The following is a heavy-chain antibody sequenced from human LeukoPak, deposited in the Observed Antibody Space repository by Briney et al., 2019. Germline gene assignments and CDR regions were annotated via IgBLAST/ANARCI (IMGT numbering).Heavy chain of an antibody. V-gene: IGHV4-59*12. CDR2: IYHTGST. D-gene: IGHD3-10*01. CDR3: ARRRGFGAHYFDY. CDR1: GGSISSYY. Sequence: SETLSLTCTVSGGSISSYYWSWIRQPPGKGLEWIGYIYHTGSTNYNPSLKSRVTISVDISKNQFSLKLSSVTAADTAVYYCARRRGFGAHYFDYWGQGTLVTVSS. J-gene: IGHJ4*02.